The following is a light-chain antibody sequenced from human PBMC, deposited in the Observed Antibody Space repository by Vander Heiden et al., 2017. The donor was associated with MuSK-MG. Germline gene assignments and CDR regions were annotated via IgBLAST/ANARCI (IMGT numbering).Light chain of an antibody. J-gene: IGLJ2*01. Sequence: QSVLTQPPSASGTPGQRVTISCSGSSHHIGSNNVNWYQQRPGTAPKLLIYSNNKRHSGVPDRCSGSKSGTSASMAISGLQSEEEADDYCAAWDDSRNGPGVFGGGTKLTRL. CDR2: SNN. V-gene: IGLV1-44*01. CDR1: SHHIGSNN. CDR3: AAWDDSRNGPGV.